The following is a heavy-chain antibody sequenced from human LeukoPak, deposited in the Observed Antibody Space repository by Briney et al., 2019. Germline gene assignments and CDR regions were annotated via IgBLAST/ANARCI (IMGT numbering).Heavy chain of an antibody. CDR1: GFTFSSSA. J-gene: IGHJ6*02. CDR2: VSGSGGTT. V-gene: IGHV3-23*01. D-gene: IGHD2-15*01. Sequence: GGSLRLSCAASGFTFSSSAMNWVRQAPGKGLEWVSTVSGSGGTTHYAESVKGRFTISRDNSKSTLYLQMNSLRAEGTALYYCATSAGWYNYFVMAVWGQGTTVTVSS. CDR3: ATSAGWYNYFVMAV.